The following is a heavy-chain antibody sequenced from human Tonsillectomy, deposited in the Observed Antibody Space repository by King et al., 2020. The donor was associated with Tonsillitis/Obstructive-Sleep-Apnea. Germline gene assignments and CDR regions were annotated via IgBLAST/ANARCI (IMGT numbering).Heavy chain of an antibody. CDR2: IVPVRDLT. CDR1: GGTFNNYA. CDR3: AHPESPYDYYDTSGFRDAFDI. V-gene: IGHV1-69*04. Sequence: QLVQSGAEVKIPGSSVKVSCKASGGTFNNYAISWVRQAPGQGLEWMGRIVPVRDLTNYAQKFQGRVTITAHNSTTTAYMELSSLRSEDTAVYYCAHPESPYDYYDTSGFRDAFDIWGQGTMVTVSS. J-gene: IGHJ3*02. D-gene: IGHD3-22*01.